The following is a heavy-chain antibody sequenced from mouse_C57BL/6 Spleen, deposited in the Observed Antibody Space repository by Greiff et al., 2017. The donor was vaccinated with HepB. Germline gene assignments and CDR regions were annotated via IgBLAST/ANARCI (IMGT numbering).Heavy chain of an antibody. CDR2: IHPSDSDT. V-gene: IGHV1-74*01. D-gene: IGHD1-1*01. CDR1: GYTFTSYW. CDR3: AIEGFITTVVATWDYAMDY. Sequence: QVQLQQPGAELVKPGASVKVSCKASGYTFTSYWMHWVKQRPGQGLEWIGRIHPSDSDTNYNQKFKGKATLTVDKSSSTAYMQLSSLTSEDSAVYYCAIEGFITTVVATWDYAMDYWGQGTSVTVSS. J-gene: IGHJ4*01.